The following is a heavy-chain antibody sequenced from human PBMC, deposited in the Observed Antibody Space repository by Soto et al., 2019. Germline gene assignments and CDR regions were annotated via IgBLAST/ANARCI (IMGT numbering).Heavy chain of an antibody. D-gene: IGHD2-2*02. CDR2: ISAYNGNT. CDR3: ARDTGIVVVPAAIPGYGMDV. V-gene: IGHV1-18*01. Sequence: VASVKVSCKASGYTFTSYGISWVRQAPGQGLEWMGWISAYNGNTNYAQKLQGRVTMTTDTSTSTAYMELRSLRSDDTAVYYCARDTGIVVVPAAIPGYGMDVWGQGTTVTVYS. CDR1: GYTFTSYG. J-gene: IGHJ6*02.